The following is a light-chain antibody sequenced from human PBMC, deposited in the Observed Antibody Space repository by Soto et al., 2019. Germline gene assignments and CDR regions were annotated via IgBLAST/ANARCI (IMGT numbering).Light chain of an antibody. CDR1: SSDIGHYDY. CDR2: HVT. CDR3: CSLTTSHTYV. Sequence: QSVLTQPASVSGSPGQSITISCTGTSSDIGHYDYVSWYQQHPGKAPKLMIYHVTYRPSGVSNPYSGSKSGNSASLTISGLQADDDADYYCCSLTTSHTYVFGSGTKLTVL. V-gene: IGLV2-14*03. J-gene: IGLJ1*01.